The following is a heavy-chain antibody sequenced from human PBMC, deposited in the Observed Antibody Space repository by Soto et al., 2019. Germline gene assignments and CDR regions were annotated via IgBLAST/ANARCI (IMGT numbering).Heavy chain of an antibody. J-gene: IGHJ5*02. CDR2: MNPNSGNT. D-gene: IGHD6-13*01. CDR1: GYTFTSYD. V-gene: IGHV1-8*01. Sequence: QVQLVQSGAEVERPGASVKVSCKASGYTFTSYDINWVRQATGQGLEWMGWMNPNSGNTGYAQKFQGRVTMTRNTSISTAYMELSSMRSEDTAVYYCARERGGRSSYRFDPWGQGTLVTVSS. CDR3: ARERGGRSSYRFDP.